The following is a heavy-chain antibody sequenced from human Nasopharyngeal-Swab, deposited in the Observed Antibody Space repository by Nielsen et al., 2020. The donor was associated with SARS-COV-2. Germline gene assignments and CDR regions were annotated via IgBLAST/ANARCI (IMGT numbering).Heavy chain of an antibody. D-gene: IGHD5/OR15-5a*01. Sequence: GESLKISCSASGVIFSRHAMHWVRQAPGQGLEYLSTISSNGATTSYAESVKGRFTISRDNSKNTLYLQMNSLRAEDTAVYYCVTSTAPDYWGQGTLVIVSS. CDR3: VTSTAPDY. J-gene: IGHJ4*02. V-gene: IGHV3-64*04. CDR2: ISSNGATT. CDR1: GVIFSRHA.